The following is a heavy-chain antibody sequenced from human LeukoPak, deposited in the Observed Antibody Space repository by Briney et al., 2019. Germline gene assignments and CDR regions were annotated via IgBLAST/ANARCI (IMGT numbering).Heavy chain of an antibody. CDR3: ARQGSLLTGAFDI. D-gene: IGHD4/OR15-4a*01. CDR1: GYSISSGYY. J-gene: IGHJ3*02. CDR2: IYHSGST. V-gene: IGHV4-38-2*01. Sequence: PSETLSLTCAVSGYSISSGYYWGCSRQPPGKGLEWIGSIYHSGSTYYNPSLKSRDTISVDTSKNQFSLQLSSVTDADTAVYYCARQGSLLTGAFDIGGQGTMVTVSS.